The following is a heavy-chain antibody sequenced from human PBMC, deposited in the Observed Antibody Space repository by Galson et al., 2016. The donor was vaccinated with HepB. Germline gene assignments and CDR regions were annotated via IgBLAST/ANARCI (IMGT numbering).Heavy chain of an antibody. Sequence: SLRLSCAASGFTFDDYAMHWVRQAPGKGLEWVSTIGSGGFQHYADSVKGRFTVSRDNSRNTLYLQMDSLTADDTALYFCAREGYSSGHCGAFDIWGRGTVVAVSS. D-gene: IGHD6-19*01. CDR2: IGSGGFQ. CDR3: AREGYSSGHCGAFDI. J-gene: IGHJ3*02. CDR1: GFTFDDYA. V-gene: IGHV3-23*01.